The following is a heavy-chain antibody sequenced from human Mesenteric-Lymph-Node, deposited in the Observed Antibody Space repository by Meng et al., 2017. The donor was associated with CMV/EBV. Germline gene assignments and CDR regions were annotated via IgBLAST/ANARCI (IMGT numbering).Heavy chain of an antibody. CDR1: GFIFSDYY. Sequence: GGSLRLSCAASGFIFSDYYMSWIRQAPGKGLEWISYISRDGSTIYDADSVKGRFTISRDNAKNSLYLQMNSLRAEDTAVYYCARGGYGIYGLDVWGQGTTVTVSS. D-gene: IGHD2-15*01. CDR2: ISRDGSTI. J-gene: IGHJ6*02. CDR3: ARGGYGIYGLDV. V-gene: IGHV3-11*01.